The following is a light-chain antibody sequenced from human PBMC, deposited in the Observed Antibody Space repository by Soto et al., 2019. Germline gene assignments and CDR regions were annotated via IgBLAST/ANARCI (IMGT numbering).Light chain of an antibody. J-gene: IGKJ5*01. V-gene: IGKV3-15*01. CDR2: GAS. CDR3: QHYDNWPFT. Sequence: EIVMTQSPATLSVSPGERVTLSGRASQSVSSRLVWYQQKPGQAPRLLIYGASTRATGIPARFSGSGSGTEFTLTISSLQSEDFAIYYCQHYDNWPFTFGQGTRLEIK. CDR1: QSVSSR.